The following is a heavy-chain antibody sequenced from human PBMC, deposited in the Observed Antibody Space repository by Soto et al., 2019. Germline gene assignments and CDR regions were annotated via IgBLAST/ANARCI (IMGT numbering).Heavy chain of an antibody. Sequence: EVQLVESGGGLVQPGGSLRLSCAASGFTFSSYDMNWVRQAPGKGLVWVSYITSSGNLIYYADSVRGRFTVSRDNAKNSVYAKKNSLSAEDAGVYYCARTMYRNRGWFDPRGQGTPVNVSS. V-gene: IGHV3-48*03. CDR2: ITSSGNLI. CDR3: ARTMYRNRGWFDP. J-gene: IGHJ5*02. D-gene: IGHD2-8*01. CDR1: GFTFSSYD.